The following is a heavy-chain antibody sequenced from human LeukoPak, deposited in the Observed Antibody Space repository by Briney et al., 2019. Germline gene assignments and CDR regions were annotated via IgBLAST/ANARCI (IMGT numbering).Heavy chain of an antibody. Sequence: PSETLSLTCVVSGYSISSGYYWGWIRQPPGKGLEWIGSIYHSGGTYYNPSLKSRVTISVDTSKNQFSLKLSSVTAADTAVYYCARQGVLYCSSTSCHNFDYWGQGTLVTVSS. D-gene: IGHD2-2*01. J-gene: IGHJ4*02. CDR2: IYHSGGT. CDR3: ARQGVLYCSSTSCHNFDY. CDR1: GYSISSGYY. V-gene: IGHV4-38-2*01.